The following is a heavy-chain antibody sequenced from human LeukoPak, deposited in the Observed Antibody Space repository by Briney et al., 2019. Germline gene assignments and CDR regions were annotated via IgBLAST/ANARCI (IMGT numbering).Heavy chain of an antibody. CDR3: AKEPAYCGGDCYFLLDY. J-gene: IGHJ4*02. CDR1: GFTFSSSA. Sequence: GGSLRLSCAASGFTFSSSAMTWVRQSPGKGLEWASTITASGGGTYYADSVKGRFTISRDNSKNTLYLQVNTLRAEDTAVYYCAKEPAYCGGDCYFLLDYWGQGTLVTVSS. CDR2: ITASGGGT. D-gene: IGHD2-21*02. V-gene: IGHV3-23*01.